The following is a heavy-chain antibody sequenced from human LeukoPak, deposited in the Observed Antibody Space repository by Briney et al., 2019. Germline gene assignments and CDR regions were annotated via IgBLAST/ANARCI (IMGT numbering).Heavy chain of an antibody. CDR3: AKDAAMVRGVTDFDF. CDR1: GFTFSSYD. V-gene: IGHV3-30*02. D-gene: IGHD3-10*01. CDR2: IRYDGSNK. Sequence: GGSLRLSCAASGFTFSSYDMHWVRQAPGKGLEWVAFIRYDGSNKYYADSVKGRFTISRDNSKNTLYLQMNSLRAEDTAVYYCAKDAAMVRGVTDFDFWGQGTLVTVSS. J-gene: IGHJ4*02.